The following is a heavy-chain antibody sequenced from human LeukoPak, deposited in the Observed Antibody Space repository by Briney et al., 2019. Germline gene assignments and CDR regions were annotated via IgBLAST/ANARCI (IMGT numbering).Heavy chain of an antibody. D-gene: IGHD6-6*01. J-gene: IGHJ4*02. CDR1: GGSFSGYY. V-gene: IGHV4-34*01. CDR2: INHSGST. CDR3: AVGDTIAARQNY. Sequence: PSETLSLTCAVYGGSFSGYYWSWIRQPPGKGLEWIGEINHSGSTNYNPSLNSRVTISVDTSKNQFSLKLSSVTAADTAVYYCAVGDTIAARQNYWGQGTLVTVSS.